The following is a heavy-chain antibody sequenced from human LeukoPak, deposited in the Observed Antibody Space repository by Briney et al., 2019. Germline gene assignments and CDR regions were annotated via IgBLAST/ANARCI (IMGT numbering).Heavy chain of an antibody. D-gene: IGHD3-9*01. CDR2: VHSSGST. CDR1: GGSISSFF. V-gene: IGHV4-59*01. Sequence: PSETLSLTCTVSGGSISSFFWSWIRQPPGKGLEWIGYVHSSGSTKYNPSLRSRLIISVDMSKNQFSLKLRSVSVADTAVYYCARLAPRNYDILTGDPKVVFDYWGQGALVTVSS. CDR3: ARLAPRNYDILTGDPKVVFDY. J-gene: IGHJ4*02.